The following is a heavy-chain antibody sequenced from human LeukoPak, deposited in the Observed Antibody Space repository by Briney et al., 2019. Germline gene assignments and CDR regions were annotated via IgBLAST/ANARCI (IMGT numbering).Heavy chain of an antibody. D-gene: IGHD3-10*01. CDR2: ISSSGSTI. Sequence: GSLRLSCAASGFTFSSYEMNWARQAPGKGLEWVSYISSSGSTIYYADSVKGRFTISRDNAKNSLYLQMNSLRAEDTAVYYCAAGLVLWFGEPPPLSWFDPWGQGTLVTVSS. J-gene: IGHJ5*02. CDR3: AAGLVLWFGEPPPLSWFDP. V-gene: IGHV3-48*03. CDR1: GFTFSSYE.